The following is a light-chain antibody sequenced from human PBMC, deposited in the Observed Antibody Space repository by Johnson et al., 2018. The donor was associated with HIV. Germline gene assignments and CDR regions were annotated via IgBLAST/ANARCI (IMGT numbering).Light chain of an antibody. CDR3: GTGDSSLLAV. V-gene: IGLV1-51*02. J-gene: IGLJ1*01. CDR2: END. CDR1: SSIIRNNY. Sequence: QSVLTQPPSVSAAPGQKVTISCSGSSSIIRNNYVSWYQQLPGAAPKLLIYENDRRPSGIPDRFSGSKSGTSATLGITGLQTGDEADYYCGTGDSSLLAVFGTGTKVTVL.